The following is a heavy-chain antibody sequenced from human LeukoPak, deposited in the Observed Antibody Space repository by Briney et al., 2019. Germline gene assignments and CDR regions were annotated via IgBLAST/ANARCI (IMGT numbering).Heavy chain of an antibody. CDR3: ARGHSPVTTKVSYFQH. CDR1: GGSFSGYY. CDR2: INHSGST. V-gene: IGHV4-34*01. J-gene: IGHJ1*01. Sequence: SETLSLTCAVYGGSFSGYYWSWIRQPPGKGLGWIGEINHSGSTNYNPSLKSRVTILVDTSKNQFSLKLSSVTAADTAVYYCARGHSPVTTKVSYFQHWGQGTLVTVSS. D-gene: IGHD4-17*01.